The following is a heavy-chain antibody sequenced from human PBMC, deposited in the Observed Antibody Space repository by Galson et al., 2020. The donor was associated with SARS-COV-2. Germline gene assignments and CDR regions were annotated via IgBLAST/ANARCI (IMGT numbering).Heavy chain of an antibody. CDR2: ITTFSTYL. CDR3: ARTGTPHYYYYYYGMDV. D-gene: IGHD6-13*01. CDR1: GFTFSSYT. V-gene: IGHV3-21*06. J-gene: IGHJ6*02. Sequence: GGSLRLSCAASGFTFSSYTMNWVRQVPGKGLEWVSSITTFSTYLNYADSVKGRFTISRDNANNLLFLQMDGLRAGDTAVYFCARTGTPHYYYYYYGMDVWGQGTTVTVSS.